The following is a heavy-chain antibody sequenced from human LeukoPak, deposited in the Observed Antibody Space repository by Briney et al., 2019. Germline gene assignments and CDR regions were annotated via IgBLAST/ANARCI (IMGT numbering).Heavy chain of an antibody. CDR2: IYYSGST. D-gene: IGHD5-18*01. Sequence: SETLSLTCTVSGGSISSRSYYWAWIRQPPGKGLERIGTIYYSGSTNYNPSLQSRVTISVDTSKNQFSLKLSSVTAADTAVYYCARFKLDTATKTPSFYYYYGMDVWGQGTTVTVSS. J-gene: IGHJ6*02. CDR3: ARFKLDTATKTPSFYYYYGMDV. V-gene: IGHV4-39*07. CDR1: GGSISSRSYY.